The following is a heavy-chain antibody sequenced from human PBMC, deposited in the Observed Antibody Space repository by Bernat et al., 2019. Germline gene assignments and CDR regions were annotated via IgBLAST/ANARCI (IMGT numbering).Heavy chain of an antibody. CDR1: GFTFSNYA. V-gene: IGHV3-23*01. Sequence: EVQVLESGGGLVQPGGSLRLSCAASGFTFSNYAMSWVRQAPGKGLEWVSGISGSGGNTNYADSVKGRFTISRDNSKSTLYLQMNSLRAEDTAVYYCASWYSSSWDEDFDYWGQGTLVTVSS. J-gene: IGHJ4*02. D-gene: IGHD6-13*01. CDR3: ASWYSSSWDEDFDY. CDR2: ISGSGGNT.